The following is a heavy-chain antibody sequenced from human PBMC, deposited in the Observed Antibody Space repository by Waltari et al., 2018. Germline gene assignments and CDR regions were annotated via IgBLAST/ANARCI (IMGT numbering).Heavy chain of an antibody. J-gene: IGHJ4*02. CDR2: IKQDGSEK. Sequence: EVQLVESGGGLVQPGGSLSLYCAASGFTFSNYWMTWVRQAPGKGLEWVASIKQDGSEKYYVDSVKGRFTFSRDNAKKSLYLQMNSLRVEDTAVYYCARDAVRRFDYWGQGTLVTVSS. CDR3: ARDAVRRFDY. D-gene: IGHD6-6*01. V-gene: IGHV3-7*01. CDR1: GFTFSNYW.